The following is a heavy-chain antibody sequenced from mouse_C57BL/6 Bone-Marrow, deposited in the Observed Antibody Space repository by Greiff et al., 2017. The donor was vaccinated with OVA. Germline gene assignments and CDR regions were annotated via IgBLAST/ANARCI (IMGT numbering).Heavy chain of an antibody. D-gene: IGHD3-2*02. CDR1: GFTFSDYY. J-gene: IGHJ3*01. V-gene: IGHV5-12*01. CDR2: ISNGGGST. CDR3: ARHEGSSGFAY. Sequence: EVQRVESGGGLVQPGGSLKLSCAASGFTFSDYYMYWVRQTPEKRLEWVAYISNGGGSTYYPDTVKGRFTISRDNAKNTLYLQMSRLKSEDTAMYYCARHEGSSGFAYWGQGTLVTVSA.